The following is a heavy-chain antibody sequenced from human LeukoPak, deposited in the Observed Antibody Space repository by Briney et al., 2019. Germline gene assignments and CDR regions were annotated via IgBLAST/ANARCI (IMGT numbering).Heavy chain of an antibody. CDR3: ARGYGGYWNY. D-gene: IGHD4-17*01. V-gene: IGHV4-34*01. CDR2: INHSGSA. Sequence: SETLSLTCAVYGGSFSGYYWSWIRQPPGKGLEWIGEINHSGSANYNPSLKSRVTISVDTSKIQFSLKLSSVTAADTAVYYCARGYGGYWNYWGQGTLVTVSS. CDR1: GGSFSGYY. J-gene: IGHJ4*02.